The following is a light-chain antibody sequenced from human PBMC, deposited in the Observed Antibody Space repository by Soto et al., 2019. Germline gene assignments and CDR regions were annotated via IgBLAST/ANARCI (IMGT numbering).Light chain of an antibody. Sequence: DIVMTQSPLSLPVTPGEPASISCRSSQSLLHSNGYNYLDWYLQKPGQSPQLLIYLGSNRASGVPDRFSGSGSRTDFTVKISRVEAEDVGVYYCMQALRTPRGTFGRGTKVDIK. CDR1: QSLLHSNGYNY. CDR3: MQALRTPRGT. J-gene: IGKJ3*01. CDR2: LGS. V-gene: IGKV2-28*01.